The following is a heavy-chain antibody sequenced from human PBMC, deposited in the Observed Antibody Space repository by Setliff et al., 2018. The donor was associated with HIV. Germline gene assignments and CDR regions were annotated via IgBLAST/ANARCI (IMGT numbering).Heavy chain of an antibody. CDR3: ARGGGFWSGQLDF. D-gene: IGHD3-3*01. V-gene: IGHV4-34*01. CDR1: GGSFSDNY. Sequence: PSETLFLTCAVYGGSFSDNYWSWIRQAPGKGLEWIGENNHRGVSNFNPSLRSRVTIPVDTPRKQFSLILRSVTAADTAVYYCARGGGFWSGQLDFWAQGTLVTVSS. CDR2: NNHRGVS. J-gene: IGHJ4*02.